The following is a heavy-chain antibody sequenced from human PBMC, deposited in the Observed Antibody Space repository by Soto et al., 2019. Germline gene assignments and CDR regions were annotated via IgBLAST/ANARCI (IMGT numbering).Heavy chain of an antibody. J-gene: IGHJ4*02. CDR1: GFAFGGFT. V-gene: IGHV3-23*01. Sequence: VQVLESGGGVVQPGGSLRLSCSVSGFAFGGFTMTWVRQAPGKGLEWVSSISGSAARTYYADSVQGRFTISRDNSKSTLFLQMNSLRVEDTAEYYCTRGDVGTTGSCDFWGQGTLVAVSS. CDR3: TRGDVGTTGSCDF. D-gene: IGHD6-13*01. CDR2: ISGSAART.